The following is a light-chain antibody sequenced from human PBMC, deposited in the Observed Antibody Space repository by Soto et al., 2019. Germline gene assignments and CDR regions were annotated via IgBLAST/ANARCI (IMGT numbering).Light chain of an antibody. CDR1: SSDVGGYDY. CDR3: SSYASSSSLYV. V-gene: IGLV2-14*01. Sequence: QSALTQPASVSGSPGQSITVSCSGTSSDVGGYDYVSWYQQHPGKAPKLIIYEVNNRPSGISNRFSGSKSGNTASLTISGLQAEDEADYFCSSYASSSSLYVFGIGTQLTVL. J-gene: IGLJ1*01. CDR2: EVN.